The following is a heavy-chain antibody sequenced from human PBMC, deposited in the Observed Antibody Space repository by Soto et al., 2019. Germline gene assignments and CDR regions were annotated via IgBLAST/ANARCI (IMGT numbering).Heavy chain of an antibody. D-gene: IGHD3-3*01. CDR1: GYTLTELS. Sequence: GASVKVSCKVSGYTLTELSMHWVRQAPGKGLEWMGGFDPEDGETIYAQKFQGRVTMTEDTSTDTAYTELSSLRSEDTAVYYCATWSIGLNNWFDPWGQGTLVTVSS. V-gene: IGHV1-24*01. J-gene: IGHJ5*02. CDR3: ATWSIGLNNWFDP. CDR2: FDPEDGET.